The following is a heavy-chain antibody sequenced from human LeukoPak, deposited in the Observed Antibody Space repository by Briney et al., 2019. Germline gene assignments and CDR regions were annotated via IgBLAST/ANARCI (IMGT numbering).Heavy chain of an antibody. CDR1: GYTFTSYG. V-gene: IGHV1-18*01. J-gene: IGHJ4*02. CDR3: ARDDRSGYYDD. Sequence: ASVKVSCKASGYTFTSYGISWMRQAPGQGLEWMGWISAYNGNTNNAQKFQGRVTVTTDTSTRTAYMELRSLRSDDTAVYYCARDDRSGYYDDWGQGTLVTVSS. D-gene: IGHD3-22*01. CDR2: ISAYNGNT.